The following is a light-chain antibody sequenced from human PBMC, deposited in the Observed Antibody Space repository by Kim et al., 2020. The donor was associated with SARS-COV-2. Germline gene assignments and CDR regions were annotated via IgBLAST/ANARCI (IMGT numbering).Light chain of an antibody. CDR2: GNS. CDR1: SSNIGAGYD. J-gene: IGLJ3*02. Sequence: RVTISCTGSSSNIGAGYDVQWYQQLPGTAPKLLIYGNSNRPSGVPDRFSGSKSGTSASLAITGLQAEDEADYYCQSYDSSLSGWMFGGGTQLTVL. CDR3: QSYDSSLSGWM. V-gene: IGLV1-40*01.